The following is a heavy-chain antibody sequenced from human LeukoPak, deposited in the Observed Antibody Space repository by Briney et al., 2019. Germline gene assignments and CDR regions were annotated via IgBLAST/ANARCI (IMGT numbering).Heavy chain of an antibody. V-gene: IGHV3-33*06. CDR2: IWYDGSNK. CDR3: AKEDIAVVPAGLDC. J-gene: IGHJ4*02. CDR1: GFTFSSYG. D-gene: IGHD2-2*01. Sequence: GGSLRLSCAASGFTFSSYGMHWVRQAPGKGLEWVAVIWYDGSNKYYADSVKGRFTISRDNSKNTLYLQMNSLRAEDTAVYYCAKEDIAVVPAGLDCWGQGTLVTVSS.